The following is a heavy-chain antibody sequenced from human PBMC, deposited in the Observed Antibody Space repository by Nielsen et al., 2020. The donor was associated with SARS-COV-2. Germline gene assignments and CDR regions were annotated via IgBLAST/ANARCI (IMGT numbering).Heavy chain of an antibody. CDR3: ARDAVSGLAYYYYYYGMDV. CDR2: ISHSGST. V-gene: IGHV4-34*01. D-gene: IGHD5-12*01. Sequence: WIRQPPGKGLEWIGEISHSGSTNYNPSLKSRVTISVATSKNQFSLKLSSVTAADTAVYYCARDAVSGLAYYYYYYGMDVWGQGTTVTVSS. J-gene: IGHJ6*02.